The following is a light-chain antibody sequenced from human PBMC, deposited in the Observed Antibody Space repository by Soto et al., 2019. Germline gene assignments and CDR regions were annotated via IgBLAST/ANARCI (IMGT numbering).Light chain of an antibody. J-gene: IGKJ1*01. V-gene: IGKV1-5*03. CDR2: KAS. CDR1: QNASVW. Sequence: DIQMTQSPSTLSASVGDRVTITCRASQNASVWLAWYQQKPGRAPKLLIYKASSLENGVSSRFSGSGSGTEFTLTISSLQPDDFAIYYCQQYNSYPWAFGQGTKVEIK. CDR3: QQYNSYPWA.